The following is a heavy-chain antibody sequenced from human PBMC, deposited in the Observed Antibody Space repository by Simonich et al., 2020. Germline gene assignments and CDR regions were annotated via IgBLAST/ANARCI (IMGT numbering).Heavy chain of an antibody. CDR2: IKQDGSEK. J-gene: IGHJ6*03. CDR3: ARDGLGTAYYYYMDV. CDR1: GFTFSSYW. D-gene: IGHD7-27*01. V-gene: IGHV3-7*01. Sequence: EVQLVESGGGLVQPGGSLRLSCAASGFTFSSYWMSGVRQAPGKGLEWVANIKQDGSEKNYVDSVKGRFTISGDNAKNSLYLQMNSRRAEDTAVYYCARDGLGTAYYYYMDVWGKGTTVTVSS.